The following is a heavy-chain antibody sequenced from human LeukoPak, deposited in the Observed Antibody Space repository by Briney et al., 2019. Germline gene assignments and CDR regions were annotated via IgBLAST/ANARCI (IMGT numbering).Heavy chain of an antibody. D-gene: IGHD3-22*01. CDR3: ARDGFRYYYDSSGRTTDDY. Sequence: ASVKVSCKASGYTFTSYAMNWVRQAPGQGLEWMGWINTNTGNPTYAQGFTGRFVFSLDTSASTAYLQISSLKAEDTAVYYCARDGFRYYYDSSGRTTDDYWGQGTLVTVSS. J-gene: IGHJ4*02. V-gene: IGHV7-4-1*02. CDR2: INTNTGNP. CDR1: GYTFTSYA.